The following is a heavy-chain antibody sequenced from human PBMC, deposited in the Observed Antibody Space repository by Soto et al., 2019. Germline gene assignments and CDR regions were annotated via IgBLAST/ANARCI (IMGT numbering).Heavy chain of an antibody. D-gene: IGHD3-22*01. CDR2: INHSGST. CDR1: GGSFSGYY. J-gene: IGHJ4*02. V-gene: IGHV4-34*01. Sequence: PSETLSLTCAVYGGSFSGYYCSWIRQPPGKGLEWIGEINHSGSTNYNPSLRSQVTISVDTSKNQFSLKLSSVTAADTAVYYCAIPSGYYYDSSGYYSLPDYWGQGTLVTVSS. CDR3: AIPSGYYYDSSGYYSLPDY.